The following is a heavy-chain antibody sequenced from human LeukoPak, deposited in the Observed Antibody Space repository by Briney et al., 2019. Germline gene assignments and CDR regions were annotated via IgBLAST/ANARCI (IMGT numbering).Heavy chain of an antibody. CDR2: INWNGGST. Sequence: GGSLRLSCVASGFTFDDYGISWVRQAPGKGLEWVSGINWNGGSTGYADSVEGRFTISRDNAKNSLSLQMNSLRVEDTALYYCARGGISIFGVVIYMDVWGKGTTVTVSS. V-gene: IGHV3-20*04. J-gene: IGHJ6*03. D-gene: IGHD3-3*01. CDR3: ARGGISIFGVVIYMDV. CDR1: GFTFDDYG.